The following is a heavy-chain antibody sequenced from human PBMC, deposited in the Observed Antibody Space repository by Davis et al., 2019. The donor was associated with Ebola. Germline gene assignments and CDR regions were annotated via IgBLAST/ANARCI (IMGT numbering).Heavy chain of an antibody. CDR3: ATDPIRIRGAQYLDS. Sequence: GESLKISCVGSGFNFGSAWMNWVRQAPGKGLAWVGRSRRKLDGGPPDYAAPVNGRFIISRDDSQNTLYLQLNSLKTEDTAIYYCATDPIRIRGAQYLDSWGQGTPVTVSS. D-gene: IGHD3-3*02. CDR2: SRRKLDGGPP. CDR1: GFNFGSAW. V-gene: IGHV3-15*07. J-gene: IGHJ4*02.